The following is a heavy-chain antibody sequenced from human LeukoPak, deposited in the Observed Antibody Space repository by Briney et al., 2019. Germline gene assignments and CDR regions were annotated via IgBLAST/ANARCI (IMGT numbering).Heavy chain of an antibody. Sequence: SETLLTCAVYGGSFSGYYWSWIRQPPGKGLEWIGEINHSGSTNYNPSLKSRVTISVDTSKNQFSLKLSSVTAADTAVYYCVRRGTASGSYFLNWFDPWGQGTLVTVSS. V-gene: IGHV4-34*01. CDR1: GGSFSGYY. CDR2: INHSGST. J-gene: IGHJ5*02. D-gene: IGHD1-26*01. CDR3: VRRGTASGSYFLNWFDP.